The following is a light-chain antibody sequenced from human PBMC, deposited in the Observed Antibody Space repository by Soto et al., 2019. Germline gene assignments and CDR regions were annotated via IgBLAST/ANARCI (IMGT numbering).Light chain of an antibody. Sequence: EIVLTQSPATLSLSPGESATLSCRASQSVGIFLAWYQQKSGQTPRLLIYDASNRAPGIPARFSGSGSGTNVTLTISSLGPEDFAVYYCQHRRNWLGIFGPGTKVDIQ. CDR2: DAS. CDR3: QHRRNWLGI. J-gene: IGKJ3*01. CDR1: QSVGIF. V-gene: IGKV3-11*01.